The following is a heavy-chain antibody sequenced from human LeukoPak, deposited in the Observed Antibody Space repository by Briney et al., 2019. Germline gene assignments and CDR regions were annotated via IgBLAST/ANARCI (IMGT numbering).Heavy chain of an antibody. CDR3: ARERVFGGPTPDWFDP. D-gene: IGHD3-16*01. Sequence: GGSLRLSCAASGFTFSSYAMHWVRQAPGKGLERGAVISYDGSNKYYADSVKGRFTISRDNSKNTLYLQMNSLRAEDTAVYYCARERVFGGPTPDWFDPWGQGTLVTVSS. J-gene: IGHJ5*02. CDR2: ISYDGSNK. V-gene: IGHV3-30-3*01. CDR1: GFTFSSYA.